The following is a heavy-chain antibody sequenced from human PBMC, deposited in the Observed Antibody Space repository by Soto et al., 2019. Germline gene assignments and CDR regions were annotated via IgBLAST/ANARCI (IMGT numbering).Heavy chain of an antibody. CDR3: ARDSSDYYDSSGYYYVLGYYGMDV. CDR1: GGSISSGGYY. D-gene: IGHD3-22*01. J-gene: IGHJ6*02. CDR2: IYYSGST. Sequence: SETLSLTCTVSGGSISSGGYYWSWIRQHPGKGLEWIGYIYYSGSTYYNPSLKSRVTISVDTSKNQFSLKLSSVTAADTAVYYCARDSSDYYDSSGYYYVLGYYGMDVWGQGTTVTSP. V-gene: IGHV4-31*03.